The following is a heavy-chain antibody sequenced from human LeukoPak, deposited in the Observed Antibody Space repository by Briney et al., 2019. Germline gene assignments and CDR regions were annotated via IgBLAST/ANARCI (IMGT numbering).Heavy chain of an antibody. CDR3: ASESTPARGVISMDV. D-gene: IGHD3-3*01. CDR2: IIPILGTA. Sequence: SVKVSCKASGGTFSSYAISWVRQAPGQGLEWMGGIIPILGTANYAQKFQGRVTITTDESTSTAYMELSSLRSEDTAVYYCASESTPARGVISMDVWGKGTTVTVSS. CDR1: GGTFSSYA. V-gene: IGHV1-69*05. J-gene: IGHJ6*04.